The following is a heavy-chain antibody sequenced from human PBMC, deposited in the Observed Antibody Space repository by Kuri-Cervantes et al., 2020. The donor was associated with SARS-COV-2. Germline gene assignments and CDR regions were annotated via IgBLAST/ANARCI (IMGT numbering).Heavy chain of an antibody. CDR3: AISIYCSSTSCYTYGHFDY. J-gene: IGHJ4*02. CDR2: IYYSGST. Sequence: GSLRLSCTVSGGSISSSSYYWGWIRQPPGKGLEWIGSIYYSGSTYYNPSLKSRITISVETSKNQFSLKLSSVTAADTAVYYRAISIYCSSTSCYTYGHFDYWGQGTLVTVSS. D-gene: IGHD2-2*02. CDR1: GGSISSSSYY. V-gene: IGHV4-39*01.